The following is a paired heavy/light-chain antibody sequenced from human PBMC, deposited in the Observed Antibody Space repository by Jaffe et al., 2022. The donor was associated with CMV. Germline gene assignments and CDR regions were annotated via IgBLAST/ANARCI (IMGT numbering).Light chain of an antibody. CDR1: SSNIGNNY. Sequence: QSVLTQPPSVSAAPGQKVTISCSGSSSNIGNNYVSWYQQLPGTAPKLLIYENNKRPSGIPDRFSGSKSGTSATLGITGLQTGDEADYYCGTWDSSLSADWVFGGGTKLTVL. J-gene: IGLJ3*02. V-gene: IGLV1-51*02. CDR3: GTWDSSLSADWV. CDR2: ENN.
Heavy chain of an antibody. CDR3: AREIVRYDYLTLPSNMDV. Sequence: QVQLVQSGAEVKKPGASVKVSCKASGYTFTSYAMHWVRQAPGQRLEWMGWINAGNGNTKYSQKFQGRVTITRDTSASTAYMELSSLRSEDTAVYYCAREIVRYDYLTLPSNMDVWGKGTTVTVSS. CDR1: GYTFTSYA. CDR2: INAGNGNT. V-gene: IGHV1-3*01. D-gene: IGHD5-12*01. J-gene: IGHJ6*03.